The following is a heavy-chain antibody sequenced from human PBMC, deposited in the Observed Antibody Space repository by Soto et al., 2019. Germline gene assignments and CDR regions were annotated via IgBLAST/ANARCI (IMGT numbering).Heavy chain of an antibody. V-gene: IGHV4-30-4*01. CDR1: GGSISSGDYY. CDR3: ARVRRSYDNWFDP. D-gene: IGHD3-3*01. CDR2: IYYSGST. J-gene: IGHJ5*02. Sequence: QVQLQESGPGLVKPSQTLSLTCTVSGGSISSGDYYWSWIRQPAGKGLEWIGYIYYSGSTYYNPSLQSRVTISVDTSKNQFSMKLSSVTAADTAVYYCARVRRSYDNWFDPWGQGTLVTVSS.